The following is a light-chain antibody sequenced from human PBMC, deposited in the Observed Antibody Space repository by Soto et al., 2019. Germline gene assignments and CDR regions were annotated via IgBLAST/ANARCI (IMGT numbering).Light chain of an antibody. V-gene: IGLV2-23*01. CDR1: SSDVGSYNL. Sequence: QSALTQPASVSGSPGQSITISCTGTSSDVGSYNLVSWYQQHPGKAPKLMIYEGSKRPSGVSNRFSGSKSGNTASLTISELQAEDEADYYCCSYAGSILYVFGTGTKLTVL. CDR2: EGS. J-gene: IGLJ1*01. CDR3: CSYAGSILYV.